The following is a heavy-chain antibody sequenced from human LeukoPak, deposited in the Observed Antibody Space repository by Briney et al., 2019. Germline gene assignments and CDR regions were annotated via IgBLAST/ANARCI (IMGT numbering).Heavy chain of an antibody. Sequence: PGGSLRFSCAASGFTFRSYFMTWVRQAPGKGLEWVSDISDDGGSPYYADFVKGRFTVSRDNSKNTLFLQMHSLRGDDTAIYYCAKLGRYQKPLDDYWGQGTPVTVSS. CDR1: GFTFRSYF. CDR2: ISDDGGSP. V-gene: IGHV3-23*01. D-gene: IGHD2-2*01. CDR3: AKLGRYQKPLDDY. J-gene: IGHJ4*02.